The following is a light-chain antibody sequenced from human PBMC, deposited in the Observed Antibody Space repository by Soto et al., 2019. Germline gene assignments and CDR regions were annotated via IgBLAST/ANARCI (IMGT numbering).Light chain of an antibody. V-gene: IGLV1-40*01. CDR2: GNS. CDR1: SSNIGAGYD. CDR3: SSFTTSRVYV. J-gene: IGLJ1*01. Sequence: QSVLTQPPSVSGAPGQRVTISCTGSSSNIGAGYDVHWYQQLPGTAPKLLIYGNSNRPSGVPDRFSGSKSGTSASLAITGLQAEDEADYYCSSFTTSRVYVFGPGTKLTVL.